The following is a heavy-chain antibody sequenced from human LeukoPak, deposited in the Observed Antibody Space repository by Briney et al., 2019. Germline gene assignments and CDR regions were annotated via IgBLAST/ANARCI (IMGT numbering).Heavy chain of an antibody. V-gene: IGHV1-8*01. CDR2: MNPNSGNT. CDR3: ARGRDFWSGYFDY. CDR1: GYIYTSYD. D-gene: IGHD3-3*01. J-gene: IGHJ4*02. Sequence: GASVKVSCKASGYIYTSYDINGVRQATGQGLEWMGWMNPNSGNTGYAQKFQGGVTMTRNTSISTAYMELSSLRSEDTAVYYCARGRDFWSGYFDYWGQGTLVTVSS.